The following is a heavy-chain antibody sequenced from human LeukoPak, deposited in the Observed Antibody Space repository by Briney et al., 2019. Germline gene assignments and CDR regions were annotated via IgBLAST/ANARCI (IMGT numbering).Heavy chain of an antibody. D-gene: IGHD6-19*01. CDR3: AKDRIAVTGTDYFNY. V-gene: IGHV3-30*18. J-gene: IGHJ4*02. CDR2: ISYDGSNK. Sequence: GGSLRLSCAASGFTVSSNYMSWVRQAPGKGLEWVAVISYDGSNKYYADSVKGRFTISRDNSKNTLYLQMNSLRAEDTAVYYCAKDRIAVTGTDYFNYWGQGTLVTVSS. CDR1: GFTVSSNY.